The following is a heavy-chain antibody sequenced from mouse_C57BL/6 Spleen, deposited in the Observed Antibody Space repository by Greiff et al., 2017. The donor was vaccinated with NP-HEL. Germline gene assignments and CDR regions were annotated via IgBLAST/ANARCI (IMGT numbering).Heavy chain of an antibody. CDR2: IYPGSGNT. D-gene: IGHD3-2*02. CDR3: ARSDSSGYGAY. J-gene: IGHJ3*01. V-gene: IGHV1-76*01. CDR1: GYTFTDYY. Sequence: QVQLQQSGAELVRPGASVKLSCKASGYTFTDYYITWVKQRPGQGLEWIARIYPGSGNTYYNEKFKGKATLTAEKSSSTAYMQLSSLTSEDSAVYFCARSDSSGYGAYWGQGTLVTVAA.